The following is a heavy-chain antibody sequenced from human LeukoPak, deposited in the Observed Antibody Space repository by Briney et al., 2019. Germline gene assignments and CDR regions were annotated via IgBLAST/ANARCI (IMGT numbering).Heavy chain of an antibody. CDR2: INNDGSIT. Sequence: PGGSLRLSCAASGFTFSSHWMHWVRQAPGKGLVWVSRINNDGSITTYADSVKGRFSISRDNAKNTLYLQMNSLRAEDTAVYFCARVVSGWYYFDYWGQGTLVTVSS. CDR1: GFTFSSHW. V-gene: IGHV3-74*01. D-gene: IGHD6-19*01. J-gene: IGHJ4*02. CDR3: ARVVSGWYYFDY.